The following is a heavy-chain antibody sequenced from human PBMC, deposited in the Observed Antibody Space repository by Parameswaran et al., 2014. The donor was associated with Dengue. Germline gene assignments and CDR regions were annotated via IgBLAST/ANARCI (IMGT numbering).Heavy chain of an antibody. D-gene: IGHD1-26*01. V-gene: IGHV1-18*01. CDR2: ISAYNGNT. Sequence: WVRQAPGQGLEWMGWISAYNGNTNYAQKLQGRVTMTTDTSTSTAYMELRSLRSDDTAVYYCARDSEGYDFDYWGQGTLVTVSS. J-gene: IGHJ4*02. CDR3: ARDSEGYDFDY.